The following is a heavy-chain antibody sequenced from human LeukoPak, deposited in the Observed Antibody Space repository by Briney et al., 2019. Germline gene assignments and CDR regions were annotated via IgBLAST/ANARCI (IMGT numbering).Heavy chain of an antibody. CDR2: TYYRSKWYN. Sequence: SQTLSLTCAISGDSVSSNSAIWTWIRQSPSRGLEWLGRTYYRSKWYNEYAVSVKGRININPDPSKNQFSLQLNSVTPEDTAVYYCALARSEYHYGMDVWGQGATVTVSS. CDR1: GDSVSSNSAI. V-gene: IGHV6-1*01. J-gene: IGHJ6*02. CDR3: ALARSEYHYGMDV.